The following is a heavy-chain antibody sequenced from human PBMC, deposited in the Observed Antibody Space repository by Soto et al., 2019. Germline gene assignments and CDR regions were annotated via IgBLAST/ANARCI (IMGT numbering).Heavy chain of an antibody. CDR2: INHSGST. CDR3: ARANHEAGTTSTFDI. D-gene: IGHD1-1*01. Sequence: SETLSLPCAVYGGSFSGYYWSWIRQPPGKGLEWIGEINHSGSTNYNPSLKSRVTISVDTSKNQFSLKLSSVTAADTAVYYCARANHEAGTTSTFDIWGQGTMVTVSS. J-gene: IGHJ3*02. V-gene: IGHV4-34*01. CDR1: GGSFSGYY.